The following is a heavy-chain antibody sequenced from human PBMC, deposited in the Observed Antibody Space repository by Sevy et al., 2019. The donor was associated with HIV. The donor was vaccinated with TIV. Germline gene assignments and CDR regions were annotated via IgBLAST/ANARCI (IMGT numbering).Heavy chain of an antibody. D-gene: IGHD3-10*01. CDR2: IRFDGTTK. Sequence: GGSLRLSCAASGFTFSRYGMHWVRQAPGRGLEWVSFIRFDGTTKYYGDSVKGRFTISRDNSKNRLYLQMNSLRVEDTAVYYCAKGLGMVQGALLSDDTWGQGTMVTVSS. J-gene: IGHJ3*02. CDR3: AKGLGMVQGALLSDDT. CDR1: GFTFSRYG. V-gene: IGHV3-30*02.